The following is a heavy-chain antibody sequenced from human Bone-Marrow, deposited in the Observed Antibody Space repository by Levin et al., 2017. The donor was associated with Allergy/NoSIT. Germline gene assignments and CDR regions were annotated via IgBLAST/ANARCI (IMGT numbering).Heavy chain of an antibody. CDR2: IKDTTHSGTA. Sequence: GGSLRLSCTVSVVPFSYACLRCVRPSPGKGLEWVGRIKDTTHSGTADYGAPVKGRFSISREDSKSTLYLQMDSRQTEDTAVYYCVTDRGAFDYWGQGTLVTVSS. J-gene: IGHJ4*02. D-gene: IGHD3-16*01. CDR1: VVPFSYAC. CDR3: VTDRGAFDY. V-gene: IGHV3-15*01.